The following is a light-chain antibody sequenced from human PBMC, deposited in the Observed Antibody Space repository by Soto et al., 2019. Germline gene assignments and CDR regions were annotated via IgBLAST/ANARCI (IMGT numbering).Light chain of an antibody. CDR2: GAS. J-gene: IGKJ1*01. V-gene: IGKV3-20*01. CDR1: QSVSSSY. CDR3: QQYCSSPWT. Sequence: EIVLTQSPGTLSLSPGERATLSCRASQSVSSSYLAWYQQKPGQAPRLLIYGASSRATGIPDRFSGSGSGTDFTLTISILEHEDFEVYYCQQYCSSPWTFGQGTKLEIK.